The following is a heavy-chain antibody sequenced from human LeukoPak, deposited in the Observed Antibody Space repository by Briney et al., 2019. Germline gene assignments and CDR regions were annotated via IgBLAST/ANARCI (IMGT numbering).Heavy chain of an antibody. CDR1: GYTFTYRY. J-gene: IGHJ3*02. CDR3: ASLNYGGNSVGAFDI. Sequence: GSSVKVSCKASGYTFTYRYLHWVRQAPGQALEWMGWITPFNGNANYAQKFQDRVTITRDRSMSTAYMELSSLRSEDTAMYYCASLNYGGNSVGAFDIWGQGTMVTVSS. D-gene: IGHD4-23*01. CDR2: ITPFNGNA. V-gene: IGHV1-45*02.